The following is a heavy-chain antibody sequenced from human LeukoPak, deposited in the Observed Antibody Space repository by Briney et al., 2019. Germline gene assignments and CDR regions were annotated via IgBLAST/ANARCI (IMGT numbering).Heavy chain of an antibody. V-gene: IGHV3-23*01. CDR3: AKGTQVFWYTSGSVIEN. D-gene: IGHD3-10*01. CDR1: GFTFTNFA. J-gene: IGHJ4*02. Sequence: GGSLRLSCIASGFTFTNFAMTWVRQAPGKGLEWVSAISAPGGSTYYADSVKGRFTISRDNPKNTLYLQMNTLRAEDTAVYYCAKGTQVFWYTSGSVIENWGQGSQVTVSS. CDR2: ISAPGGST.